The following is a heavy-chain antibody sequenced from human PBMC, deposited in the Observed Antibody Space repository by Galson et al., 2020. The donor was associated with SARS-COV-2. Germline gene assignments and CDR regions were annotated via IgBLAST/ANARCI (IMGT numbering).Heavy chain of an antibody. CDR3: ARERLEY. Sequence: AGSMRLSCAASGFTFSSYTMNWVRQAPVKGLELVAYIRSSSGTIYYADSVKGRFTISRDNAKNSLYLQLNSLRVEDTAVYYCARERLEYWGQGTLVIVSS. D-gene: IGHD1-1*01. CDR1: GFTFSSYT. V-gene: IGHV3-48*04. CDR2: IRSSSGTI. J-gene: IGHJ4*02.